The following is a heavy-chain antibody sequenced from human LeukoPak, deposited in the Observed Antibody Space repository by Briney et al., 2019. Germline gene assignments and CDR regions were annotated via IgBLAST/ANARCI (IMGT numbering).Heavy chain of an antibody. CDR2: INSDGSSS. V-gene: IGHV3-74*01. J-gene: IGHJ4*02. D-gene: IGHD3-22*01. CDR3: ATPRRGYFDY. CDR1: GFNFSRYW. Sequence: GGSLRLSCAASGFNFSRYWMHWVRHAPGKGRVCVSRINSDGSSSSYADSVKCRFTISRDIAKNTLYLQMNSLRAEDTAVYYCATPRRGYFDYWGQGTLVTVSS.